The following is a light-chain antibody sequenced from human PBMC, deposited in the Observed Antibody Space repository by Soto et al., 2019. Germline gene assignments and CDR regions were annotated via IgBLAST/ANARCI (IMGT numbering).Light chain of an antibody. J-gene: IGLJ2*01. CDR2: SNH. CDR3: ETWDDRLRGVV. V-gene: IGLV1-44*01. Sequence: QAVVTQPPSASGTPGQRVTISCSGGGSNIGSNTVNWYQHLPRTAPKLLIYSNHQRPSGVPDRFSGSKSITSASLAISGLQSEDEGDYYCETWDDRLRGVVFGGGTKLTVL. CDR1: GSNIGSNT.